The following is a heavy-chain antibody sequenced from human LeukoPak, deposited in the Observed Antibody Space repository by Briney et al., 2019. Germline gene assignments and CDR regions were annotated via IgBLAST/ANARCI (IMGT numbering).Heavy chain of an antibody. D-gene: IGHD6-13*01. Sequence: PGGSLRFSCAASGFTFSDYYMSWIRQAPGKGLEWVGFIRSKAYGGTTEYAASVKGRFTISRDDSKSIAYLQMNSLKTEDTAVYYCTRGYGSSSRFYYFDYWGQGTLVTVSS. J-gene: IGHJ4*02. CDR1: GFTFSDYY. V-gene: IGHV3-49*03. CDR2: IRSKAYGGTT. CDR3: TRGYGSSSRFYYFDY.